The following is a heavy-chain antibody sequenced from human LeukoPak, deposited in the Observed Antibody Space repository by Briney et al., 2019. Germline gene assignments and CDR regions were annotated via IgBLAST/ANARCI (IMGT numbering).Heavy chain of an antibody. D-gene: IGHD1-26*01. Sequence: SGPTLVKPTQTLTLTCTFSGFSLTTNGVGVGWIRQPPGKALEWLALIFWDDDKRYSPSLKSRVTLTKDTSREQVVLTMTNMDPVDTATYYCAHYLGATAFDFWGQGTLVTVSS. J-gene: IGHJ4*02. V-gene: IGHV2-5*02. CDR3: AHYLGATAFDF. CDR2: IFWDDDK. CDR1: GFSLTTNGVG.